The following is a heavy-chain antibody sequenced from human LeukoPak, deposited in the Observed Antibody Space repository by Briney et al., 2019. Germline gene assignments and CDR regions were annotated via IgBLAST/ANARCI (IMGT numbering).Heavy chain of an antibody. CDR1: GASTSSYF. Sequence: SETLSLTCTVSGASTSSYFWSWIRQTPRNGLEWIGSIYNGGNINYKPSLKSRVTISMDTSKSHFSLSLTSVTAADTAVYFCARASDIAVTGFDCWGQGLLVTVSS. V-gene: IGHV4-59*01. D-gene: IGHD6-19*01. J-gene: IGHJ4*02. CDR3: ARASDIAVTGFDC. CDR2: IYNGGNI.